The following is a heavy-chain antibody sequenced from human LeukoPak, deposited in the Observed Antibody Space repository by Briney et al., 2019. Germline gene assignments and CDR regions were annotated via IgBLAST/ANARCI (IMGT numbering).Heavy chain of an antibody. D-gene: IGHD6-25*01. CDR3: ARPPRPRSSGWGMRSEYFQH. CDR1: GYSFTSYW. J-gene: IGHJ1*01. V-gene: IGHV5-51*01. CDR2: IYPGDSDT. Sequence: GESLKISCKGSGYSFTSYWIGWVRQMPGKGLEWMGIIYPGDSDTRYSPSFQGQVTISADKSISTAYLQWSSLKASDTAMYYCARPPRPRSSGWGMRSEYFQHWGQGTLVTVSS.